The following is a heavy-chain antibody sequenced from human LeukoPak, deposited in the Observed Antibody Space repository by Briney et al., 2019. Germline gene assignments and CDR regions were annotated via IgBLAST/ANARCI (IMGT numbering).Heavy chain of an antibody. V-gene: IGHV3-48*03. CDR3: ARDRLDGCSSTSCYSD. CDR1: GFTFSSYE. D-gene: IGHD2-2*01. Sequence: GGSLRLSCAASGFTFSSYEMNWVRQAPGKGLEWVSYISSSGSTIYYADSVKGRLTISRDNAKNSLYLQMNSLRAEDTAVYYCARDRLDGCSSTSCYSDWGQGTLVTVSS. CDR2: ISSSGSTI. J-gene: IGHJ4*02.